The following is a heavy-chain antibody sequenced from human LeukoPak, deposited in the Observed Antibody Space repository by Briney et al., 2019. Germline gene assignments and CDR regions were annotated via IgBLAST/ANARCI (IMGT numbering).Heavy chain of an antibody. CDR2: IYGGGAT. V-gene: IGHV3-53*01. J-gene: IGHJ4*02. CDR1: GFTVTNNY. CDR3: ARGMYYYDSGGYYFDY. D-gene: IGHD3-22*01. Sequence: QLGGSLKLSCAASGFTVTNNYMGWVRQAPGKGLEWVSLIYGGGATDYAASVKGRFTISRDNSKNTLYLQMDSLRAEDTAVYYCARGMYYYDSGGYYFDYWGQGSQVTVSS.